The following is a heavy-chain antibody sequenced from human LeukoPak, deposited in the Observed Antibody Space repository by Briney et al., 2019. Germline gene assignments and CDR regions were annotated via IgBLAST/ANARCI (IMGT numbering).Heavy chain of an antibody. J-gene: IGHJ4*02. Sequence: ASVKVSCKASGYIFTNYGITWVRQAPGQELEWVGWISAYNGQTNFAQKVQGRVTMTTDTSTSTAYMDLRSLRSDDTAVYYCARGEYNFDYWGQGTLITVSS. D-gene: IGHD2/OR15-2a*01. V-gene: IGHV1-18*01. CDR1: GYIFTNYG. CDR3: ARGEYNFDY. CDR2: ISAYNGQT.